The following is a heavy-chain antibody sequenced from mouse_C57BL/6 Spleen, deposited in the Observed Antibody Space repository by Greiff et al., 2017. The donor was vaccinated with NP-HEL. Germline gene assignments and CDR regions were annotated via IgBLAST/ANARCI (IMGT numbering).Heavy chain of an antibody. D-gene: IGHD1-1*01. CDR2: ISSGGDYI. J-gene: IGHJ3*01. Sequence: EVMLVESGEGLVKPGGSLKLSCAASGFTFSSYAMSWVRQTPEKRLEWVAYISSGGDYIYYADTVKGRFTISRDNARNTLYLQMSSLKSEDTAMYYCTREEGIYYYGSSHPWFAYWGQGTLVTVSA. V-gene: IGHV5-9-1*02. CDR3: TREEGIYYYGSSHPWFAY. CDR1: GFTFSSYA.